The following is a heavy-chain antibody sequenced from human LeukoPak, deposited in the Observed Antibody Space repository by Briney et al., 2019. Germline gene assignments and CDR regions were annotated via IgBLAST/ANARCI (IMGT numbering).Heavy chain of an antibody. CDR1: GGSFSSSSYY. D-gene: IGHD3-22*01. CDR3: ARTGEYYDSSGLFDY. Sequence: PSETLSLTCTVSGGSFSSSSYYWGWIRQPPGKGLEWIGNIYYSGSTYYNPSLKSRVTISVDTSKNQFSLKLSSVTAADTAVYYCARTGEYYDSSGLFDYWGQGTLVTVSS. J-gene: IGHJ4*02. CDR2: IYYSGST. V-gene: IGHV4-39*01.